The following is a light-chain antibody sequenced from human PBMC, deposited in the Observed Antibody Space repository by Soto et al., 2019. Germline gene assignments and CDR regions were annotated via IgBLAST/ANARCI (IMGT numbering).Light chain of an antibody. J-gene: IGLJ1*01. CDR1: ALPTQY. Sequence: YELTPPPSVSVSPGQTARITCSGDALPTQYAYWYQQKPGQAPVAVIYEDSERPSGIPERFSGSSSGTTATLTISGVQAEDEADYYCQSTDSSGTYVFGTGTKLNVL. V-gene: IGLV3-25*03. CDR2: EDS. CDR3: QSTDSSGTYV.